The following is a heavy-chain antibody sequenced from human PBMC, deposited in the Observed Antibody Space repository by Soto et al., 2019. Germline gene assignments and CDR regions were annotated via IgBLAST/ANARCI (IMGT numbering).Heavy chain of an antibody. D-gene: IGHD6-13*01. J-gene: IGHJ4*02. V-gene: IGHV1-24*01. CDR2: FDPENGES. Sequence: ASVKVSCKVSGYTLTELSMHWVRQAPGKGLEWMGGFDPENGESIYAQKFQGRVTMTTDTSTSTAYMELRSLRSDDTAVYYCARDEQFDYWGQGTLVTVSP. CDR1: GYTLTELS. CDR3: ARDEQFDY.